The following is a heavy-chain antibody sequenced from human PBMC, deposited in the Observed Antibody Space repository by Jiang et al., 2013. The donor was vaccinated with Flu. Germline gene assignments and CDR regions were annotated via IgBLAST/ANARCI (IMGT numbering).Heavy chain of an antibody. CDR1: GYTFTSYY. CDR2: INPSGGST. CDR3: ARDHSSWPKGDYYYYGMDV. J-gene: IGHJ6*02. Sequence: EVKKPGASVKVSCKASGYTFTSYYMHWVRQAPGQGLEWMGIINPSGGSTSYAQKFQGRVTMTRDTSTSTVYMELSSLRSEDTAVYYCARDHSSWPKGDYYYYGMDVWGQGTTVTVSS. V-gene: IGHV1-46*03. D-gene: IGHD6-13*01.